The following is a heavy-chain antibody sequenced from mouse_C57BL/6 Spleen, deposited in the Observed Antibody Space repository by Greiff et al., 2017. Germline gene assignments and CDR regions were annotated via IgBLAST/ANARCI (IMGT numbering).Heavy chain of an antibody. CDR1: GYTFTSYW. J-gene: IGHJ2*01. V-gene: IGHV1-69*01. CDR2: IDPSDSYT. CDR3: ARRGWSYFDY. Sequence: QVQLQQPGAELVMPGASVKLSCKASGYTFTSYWMHWVKQRPGQGLEWIGEIDPSDSYTNYNQKFKGKSTLTVDKSSSTAYMQLSSLTSEDSAVYHCARRGWSYFDYWGQGTTLTVSS. D-gene: IGHD1-1*02.